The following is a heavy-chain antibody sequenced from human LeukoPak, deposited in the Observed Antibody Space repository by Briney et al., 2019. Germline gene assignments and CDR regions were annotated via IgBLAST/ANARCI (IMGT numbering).Heavy chain of an antibody. CDR3: ARGWGYFDY. CDR1: GGPISAYY. J-gene: IGHJ4*02. Sequence: SETLSLTCTVSGGPISAYYWSWIRQPPGKGLEWIGYTYYSGSTNYNPSLKSRVAISVDTSKNQFSLKLSSVAAADTAVYYCARGWGYFDYWGQGTLVTVSS. V-gene: IGHV4-59*13. CDR2: TYYSGST. D-gene: IGHD3-16*01.